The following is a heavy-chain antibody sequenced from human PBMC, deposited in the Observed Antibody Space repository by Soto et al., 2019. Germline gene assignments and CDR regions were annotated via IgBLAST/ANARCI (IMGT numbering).Heavy chain of an antibody. Sequence: QVQLVQSGPEVNKPGASVKVSCKASGYSFTTYGISWVRQAPGQGLEWMGWISAYNGNTNYAQKFQGRVTMTTDTATSTAYMELRSLRFDDTAVNYCARDNFGEPPLFACGGQGTLAPVSS. CDR1: GYSFTTYG. V-gene: IGHV1-18*01. CDR3: ARDNFGEPPLFAC. CDR2: ISAYNGNT. J-gene: IGHJ4*02. D-gene: IGHD3-10*01.